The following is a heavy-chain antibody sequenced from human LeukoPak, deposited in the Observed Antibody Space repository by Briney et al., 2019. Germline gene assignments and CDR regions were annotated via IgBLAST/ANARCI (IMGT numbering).Heavy chain of an antibody. CDR2: LNEDGSVK. J-gene: IGHJ4*02. V-gene: IGHV3-7*01. Sequence: GGSLRLSCAASEFRFSTNWMHWVRQTPGKGLEWVAELNEDGSVKYYVDSAKGRFTISRDNAKSLLFLQMYNLRTEDTGVYFCANVPRSTVSYWGRGTLVTVSS. CDR3: ANVPRSTVSY. D-gene: IGHD2-2*01. CDR1: EFRFSTNW.